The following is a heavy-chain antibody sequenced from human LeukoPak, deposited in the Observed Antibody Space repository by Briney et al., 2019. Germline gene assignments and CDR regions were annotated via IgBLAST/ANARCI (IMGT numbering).Heavy chain of an antibody. CDR2: IYYSGST. V-gene: IGHV4-39*02. CDR3: ARDVVAAAGTWDY. CDR1: GGSISSRTYY. D-gene: IGHD6-13*01. J-gene: IGHJ4*02. Sequence: SETLSLTCTVSGGSISSRTYYWAWIRQPPGQGLEWIGNIYYSGSTYYNPSLKSRLTMSVDTSKNQFSLKLRSVTAADTAVYYCARDVVAAAGTWDYWGQGTLVTVSS.